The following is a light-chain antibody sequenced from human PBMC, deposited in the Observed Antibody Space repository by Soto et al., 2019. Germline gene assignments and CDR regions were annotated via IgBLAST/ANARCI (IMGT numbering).Light chain of an antibody. V-gene: IGKV3-20*01. Sequence: EIGLTQSPATLSLSPGESATLPSRASRSLSSSNLAWNQQKPGQAPRLLIYGASSRATGIPDRFSGSGSGTDFTLTINRLEPEDFAVYYCHQYGSSPRTFGQGTKLEIK. CDR2: GAS. J-gene: IGKJ2*02. CDR3: HQYGSSPRT. CDR1: RSLSSSN.